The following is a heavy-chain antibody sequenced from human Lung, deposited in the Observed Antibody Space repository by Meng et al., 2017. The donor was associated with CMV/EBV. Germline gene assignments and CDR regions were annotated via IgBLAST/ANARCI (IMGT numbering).Heavy chain of an antibody. Sequence: SETLSLXCTVSGYSVNRATYYWAWIRQPPGRGLEWVGHIHSSGSTNYNSALESRVSISLDTSKNQFSLRLNFVTAADTAVYYCARDPGADCGDDDDWSTYFDFWGQGTLVTVSS. V-gene: IGHV4-61*01. J-gene: IGHJ4*02. CDR1: GYSVNRATYY. CDR2: IHSSGST. D-gene: IGHD2-21*01. CDR3: ARDPGADCGDDDDWSTYFDF.